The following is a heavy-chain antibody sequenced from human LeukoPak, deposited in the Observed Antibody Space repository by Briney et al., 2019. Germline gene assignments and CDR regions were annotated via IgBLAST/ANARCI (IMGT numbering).Heavy chain of an antibody. Sequence: GGSLRLSCAASGFTLSSYWMYWVRQAPGKGLEWVANIKQDGSEKYYVDSVKGRFTISRDNAKNSLYLQMNSLRAEDTAVYYCARRSVAGLVLDYWGQGTLVTVSS. CDR2: IKQDGSEK. CDR1: GFTLSSYW. D-gene: IGHD6-19*01. CDR3: ARRSVAGLVLDY. V-gene: IGHV3-7*01. J-gene: IGHJ4*02.